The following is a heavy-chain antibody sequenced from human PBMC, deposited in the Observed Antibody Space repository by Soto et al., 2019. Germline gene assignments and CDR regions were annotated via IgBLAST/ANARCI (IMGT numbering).Heavy chain of an antibody. V-gene: IGHV3-23*01. CDR3: SKGGDIVTYGMDV. D-gene: IGHD2-15*01. Sequence: PGGSLRLSCVGSGFRFSNYAMTWARQGPGRGLEWVSTISDSGSGTYYADSVKGRFNISRDNSKSTLYLQMHSLRAEDTAVYFCSKGGDIVTYGMDVWGQGTTVTVSS. CDR1: GFRFSNYA. J-gene: IGHJ6*02. CDR2: ISDSGSGT.